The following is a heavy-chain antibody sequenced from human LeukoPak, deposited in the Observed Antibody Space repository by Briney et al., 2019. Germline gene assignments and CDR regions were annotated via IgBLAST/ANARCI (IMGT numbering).Heavy chain of an antibody. J-gene: IGHJ6*02. D-gene: IGHD1-14*01. Sequence: XVAVISNDXXNKYYADSVKGRFTISRDNSKNTLYLQMNSLRAEDTAVYYCARESEGPFNHYYYYYYGMDVWGQGTTVTVSS. V-gene: IGHV3-30-3*01. CDR3: ARESEGPFNHYYYYYYGMDV. CDR2: ISNDXXNK.